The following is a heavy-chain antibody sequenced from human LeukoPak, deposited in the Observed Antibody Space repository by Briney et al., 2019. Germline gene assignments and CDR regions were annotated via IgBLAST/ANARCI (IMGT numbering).Heavy chain of an antibody. J-gene: IGHJ6*03. CDR1: GFTVSSNY. D-gene: IGHD2-15*01. Sequence: GGSLRLSCAASGFTVSSNYMSWVRQAPGKGLVWVSRINSDGSSTSYADSVKGRFTISRDNAKNTLYLQMNSLRAEDTAVYYCAKDAAYYYYMDVWGKGTTVTVSS. V-gene: IGHV3-74*01. CDR3: AKDAAYYYYMDV. CDR2: INSDGSST.